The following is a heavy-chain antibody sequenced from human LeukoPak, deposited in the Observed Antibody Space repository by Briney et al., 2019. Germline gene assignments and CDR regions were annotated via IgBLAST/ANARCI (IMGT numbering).Heavy chain of an antibody. D-gene: IGHD2-15*01. CDR2: IYTSGST. CDR3: ARQPGYCSGGRSSDYSFDY. CDR1: GGSISSYY. J-gene: IGHJ4*02. Sequence: SETLSLTCTVSGGSISSYYWSWIRQPAGKGLEWIGRIYTSGSTNYNPSLKSRVTMSVDTSKNQFSLKLSSVTAADTAVYYCARQPGYCSGGRSSDYSFDYWGQGTLVTVSS. V-gene: IGHV4-4*07.